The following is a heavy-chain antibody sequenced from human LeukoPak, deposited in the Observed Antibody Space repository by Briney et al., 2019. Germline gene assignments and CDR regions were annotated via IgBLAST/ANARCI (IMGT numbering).Heavy chain of an antibody. V-gene: IGHV4-30-2*01. D-gene: IGHD3-10*01. CDR1: GGSISSGCYC. J-gene: IGHJ4*02. CDR3: AASYGSGSYFFDY. Sequence: SSETLSLTCAVSGGSISSGCYCWSWIPQPPGKGLEWVGYIYHSGSTYYNPSLKSRVTISVDRSKNQFSLKLSSVTAADTAVYYCAASYGSGSYFFDYWGQGTLVTVSS. CDR2: IYHSGST.